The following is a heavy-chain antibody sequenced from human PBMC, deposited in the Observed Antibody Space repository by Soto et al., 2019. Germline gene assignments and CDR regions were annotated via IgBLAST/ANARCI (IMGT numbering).Heavy chain of an antibody. CDR2: IYYSGST. Sequence: TLSLTCTVSGGSISSVGYYWSWIRQHPWKGLDWIGYIYYSGSTYYNPSLKSRVTISLDTFKHQFSLKLRYVTAEDTSVYSCASCSGSGPYEAYFDYWGQGTLVTVSS. D-gene: IGHD2-15*01. CDR1: GGSISSVGYY. V-gene: IGHV4-31*03. J-gene: IGHJ4*02. CDR3: ASCSGSGPYEAYFDY.